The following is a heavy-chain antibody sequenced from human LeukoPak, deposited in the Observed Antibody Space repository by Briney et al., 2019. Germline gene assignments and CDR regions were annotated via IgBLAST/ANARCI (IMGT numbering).Heavy chain of an antibody. CDR3: ARDLGPYSSGLDY. J-gene: IGHJ4*02. Sequence: SETLSLTCTVSGGSIGSYYWSWIRQPPGKGLEWIGYIYYSGSTNYNPSLKSRVTISVDTSKNQFSLKLSSVTAADTAVYYCARDLGPYSSGLDYWGQGTLVTVSS. CDR2: IYYSGST. V-gene: IGHV4-59*01. D-gene: IGHD6-19*01. CDR1: GGSIGSYY.